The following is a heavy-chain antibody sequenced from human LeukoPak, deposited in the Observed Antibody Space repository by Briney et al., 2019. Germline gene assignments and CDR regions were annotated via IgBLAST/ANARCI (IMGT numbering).Heavy chain of an antibody. V-gene: IGHV3-11*01. CDR2: ISSSGSTI. CDR1: GFTFSDYY. Sequence: GGSLRLSCAASGFTFSDYYMSWIRQAPGKGLEWVSYISSSGSTIYYADSVKGRFTISRDNAKNSLNLQMNSLRAEDTAVYYCARDKEYSSSSPYYYGMDVWGQGTTVTVSS. J-gene: IGHJ6*02. CDR3: ARDKEYSSSSPYYYGMDV. D-gene: IGHD6-6*01.